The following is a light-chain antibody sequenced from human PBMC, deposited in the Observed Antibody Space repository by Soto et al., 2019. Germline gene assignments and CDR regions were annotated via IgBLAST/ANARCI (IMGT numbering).Light chain of an antibody. V-gene: IGLV1-44*01. CDR2: SNN. Sequence: QAVVTQPPSASGTPGQRVTMSCSGSSSNIGRNTVNWYQQLPGTAPKLLIYSNNQRPSGVPDRFSGSKSGTSASLAISGLQSEDEADYYCATWDDGLNGSNWVFGGGTKVTVL. CDR3: ATWDDGLNGSNWV. J-gene: IGLJ3*02. CDR1: SSNIGRNT.